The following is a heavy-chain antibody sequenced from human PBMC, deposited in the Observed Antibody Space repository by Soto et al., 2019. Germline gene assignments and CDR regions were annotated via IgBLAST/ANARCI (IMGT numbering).Heavy chain of an antibody. V-gene: IGHV3-23*01. CDR3: ANSGRVSSKGNDY. J-gene: IGHJ4*02. CDR2: ISGSGGST. Sequence: GGSLRLSCAASGFTFSSYAMSWVRQAPGKGLEWVSDISGSGGSTYYADSVKGRFTISRDNSKNTLYLQMNSLRAEDMAVYYCANSGRVSSKGNDYWGQGTLVTVSS. D-gene: IGHD6-6*01. CDR1: GFTFSSYA.